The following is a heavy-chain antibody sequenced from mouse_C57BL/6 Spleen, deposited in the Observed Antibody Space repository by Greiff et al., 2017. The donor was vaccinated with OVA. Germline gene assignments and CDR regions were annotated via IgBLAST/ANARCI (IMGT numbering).Heavy chain of an antibody. V-gene: IGHV1-19*01. D-gene: IGHD2-5*01. CDR1: GYTFTDYY. J-gene: IGHJ4*01. CDR2: INPYNGGT. CDR3: ERGSNSYYAMDY. Sequence: VQLQQSGPVLVKPGASVKMSCKASGYTFTDYYMNWVKQSHGKSLEWIGVINPYNGGTSYNQKFKGKATLTVDKSSNTDYIELNSLTSEDSAFYYCERGSNSYYAMDYWGQGTSVTVSS.